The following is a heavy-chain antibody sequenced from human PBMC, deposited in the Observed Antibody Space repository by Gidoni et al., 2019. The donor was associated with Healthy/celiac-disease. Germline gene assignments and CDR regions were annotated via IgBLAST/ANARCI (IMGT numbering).Heavy chain of an antibody. D-gene: IGHD5-18*01. CDR1: GFTFSNAW. CDR3: TTDRGYSYGPRDI. J-gene: IGHJ3*02. Sequence: EVQLVESGGGLVKPGGSLRLSCAASGFTFSNAWMSWVRQAPGKGLEWVGRIKSKTDGGTTDYAAPVKGRFTISRDDSKNTLYLQMNSLKTEDTAVYYCTTDRGYSYGPRDIWGQGTMVTVSS. V-gene: IGHV3-15*01. CDR2: IKSKTDGGTT.